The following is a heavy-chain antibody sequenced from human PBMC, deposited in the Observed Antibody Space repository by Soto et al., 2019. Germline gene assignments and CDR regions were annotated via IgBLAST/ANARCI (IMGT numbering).Heavy chain of an antibody. V-gene: IGHV4-31*03. CDR3: ARGPDDYSSGWYYYYYYMDV. J-gene: IGHJ6*03. CDR1: GGSISSGGYY. Sequence: PSETLSLTCTVSGGSISSGGYYWSWIRQHPGKGLEWIGYIYYSGSTYYNPSLKSRVTISVDTSKNQFSLKLSSVTAADTAVYYCARGPDDYSSGWYYYYYYMDVWGKGTTVTVSS. CDR2: IYYSGST. D-gene: IGHD6-19*01.